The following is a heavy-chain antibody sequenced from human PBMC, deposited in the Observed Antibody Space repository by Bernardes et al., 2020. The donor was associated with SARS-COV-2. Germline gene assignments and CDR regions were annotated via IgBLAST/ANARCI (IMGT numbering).Heavy chain of an antibody. D-gene: IGHD3-3*01. Sequence: TLSLTCTVSGGSISSYYWSWIRQPPGKGLEWIGYIYYSGSTNYNPSLKSRVTISVDTSKNQFSLKLSSVTAADTAVYYCARGVLRFLEWELYYYYYYMDVWGKGTTVTVSS. CDR2: IYYSGST. J-gene: IGHJ6*03. CDR3: ARGVLRFLEWELYYYYYYMDV. CDR1: GGSISSYY. V-gene: IGHV4-59*01.